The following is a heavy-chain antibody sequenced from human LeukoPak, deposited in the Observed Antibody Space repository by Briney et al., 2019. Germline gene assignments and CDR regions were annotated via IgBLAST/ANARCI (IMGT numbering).Heavy chain of an antibody. CDR2: INPSGGST. Sequence: ASVTVSCKASGYTFTSYYMHWVRQAPGQGLEWMGIINPSGGSTSYAQKFQGRVTMTRDTSTSTVYMELSSLRSEDTAVYYCASTYSGSYSSRYYFDYWGQGTLVTVSS. V-gene: IGHV1-46*01. D-gene: IGHD1-26*01. CDR1: GYTFTSYY. J-gene: IGHJ4*02. CDR3: ASTYSGSYSSRYYFDY.